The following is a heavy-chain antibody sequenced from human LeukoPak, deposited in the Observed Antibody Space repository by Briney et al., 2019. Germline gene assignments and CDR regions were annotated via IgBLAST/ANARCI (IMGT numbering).Heavy chain of an antibody. CDR3: ARDAGITGTTDLDY. Sequence: PGGSLRLSCAASGFTFNTYSMDWVRQAPGKGLEWDSSISSTSSYIYYADSVKGRFTISRDNVKSSLYLQMNSLRAEDTAVYYCARDAGITGTTDLDYWGQGTLVTVSS. V-gene: IGHV3-21*01. CDR1: GFTFNTYS. CDR2: ISSTSSYI. D-gene: IGHD1-7*01. J-gene: IGHJ4*02.